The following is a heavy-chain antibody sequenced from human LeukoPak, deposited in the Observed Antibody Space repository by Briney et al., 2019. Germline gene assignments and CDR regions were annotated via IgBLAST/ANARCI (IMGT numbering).Heavy chain of an antibody. CDR3: ARAYCSGGSCYSFDY. CDR2: IYYSGST. V-gene: IGHV4-59*01. J-gene: IGHJ4*02. Sequence: PSETLSLTCTVSGGSISSYYWSWIRQPPGKGLEWIGYIYYSGSTNYNPSLKSRVTISVDTSKNQFSLKLSSVTAADTAVYYCARAYCSGGSCYSFDYRGQGTLVTVSS. CDR1: GGSISSYY. D-gene: IGHD2-15*01.